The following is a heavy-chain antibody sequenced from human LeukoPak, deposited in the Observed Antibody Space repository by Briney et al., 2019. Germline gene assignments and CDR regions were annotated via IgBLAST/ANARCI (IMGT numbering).Heavy chain of an antibody. Sequence: SETLSLTCTVSGGSISSSSYYWGWIRQPPGKGLEWIGSIYYSGSTYYNPSLKSRVTISVDRSKNQFSLKLSSVTAADTAVYYCARGPTVTTEYYFDYWGQGTLVTVSS. J-gene: IGHJ4*02. CDR1: GGSISSSSYY. D-gene: IGHD4-11*01. V-gene: IGHV4-39*07. CDR3: ARGPTVTTEYYFDY. CDR2: IYYSGST.